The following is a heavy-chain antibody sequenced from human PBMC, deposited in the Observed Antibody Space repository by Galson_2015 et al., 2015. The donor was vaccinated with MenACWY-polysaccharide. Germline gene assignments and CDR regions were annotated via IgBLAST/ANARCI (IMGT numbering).Heavy chain of an antibody. D-gene: IGHD6-13*01. J-gene: IGHJ4*02. CDR2: IRNRANHYTT. V-gene: IGHV3-72*01. CDR1: GFTFSDHY. CDR3: TRGDLGGYRGINFDY. Sequence: SLRLSCAASGFTFSDHYMDWVRQAPGKGLEWIGRIRNRANHYTTEYAASVKGRFTISRGDSGNSLYLQMNSLKIEDTAVYFCTRGDLGGYRGINFDYWGQGTLVTVSS.